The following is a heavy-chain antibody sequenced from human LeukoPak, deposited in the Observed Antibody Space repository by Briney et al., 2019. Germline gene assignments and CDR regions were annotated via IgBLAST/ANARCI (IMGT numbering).Heavy chain of an antibody. CDR1: GGSISSYY. CDR3: AREAEVVLRFLAWSPLDY. V-gene: IGHV4-59*01. D-gene: IGHD3-3*01. Sequence: PSETLSLTCTVSGGSISSYYWMWIRQPPGKGLEGVGYIYYSRTTNYNPSLKSRVTISEDTSKNQFYLKLSCVTAADTAVYYCAREAEVVLRFLAWSPLDYWGQGTLVTVSS. J-gene: IGHJ4*02. CDR2: IYYSRTT.